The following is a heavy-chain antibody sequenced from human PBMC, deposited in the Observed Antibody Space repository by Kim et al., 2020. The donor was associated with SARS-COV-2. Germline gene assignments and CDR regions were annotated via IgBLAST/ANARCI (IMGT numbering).Heavy chain of an antibody. V-gene: IGHV1-69*06. J-gene: IGHJ6*02. CDR2: IIPIFGTA. D-gene: IGHD5-12*01. CDR3: ARDPGQSTVNIVATRANYGMDV. Sequence: SVKVSCKASGGTFSSYAISWVRQAPGQGLEWMGGIIPIFGTANYAQKFQGRVTITADKSTSTAYMELSSLRSEDTAVYYCARDPGQSTVNIVATRANYGMDVWGQGTTVTVSS. CDR1: GGTFSSYA.